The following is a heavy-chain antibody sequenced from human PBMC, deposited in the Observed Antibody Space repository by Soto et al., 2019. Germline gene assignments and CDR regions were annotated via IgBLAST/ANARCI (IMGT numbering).Heavy chain of an antibody. Sequence: SETLSLTCTVSGGSISSYYWSWIRQPPGKGLEWIGYIYYSGSTNYNPSLKSRVTISVDTSKNQFSLKLSSVTAADTAVYYCARVKTTVTSSIDYWGQGTLVTVSS. CDR2: IYYSGST. CDR3: ARVKTTVTSSIDY. V-gene: IGHV4-59*01. CDR1: GGSISSYY. J-gene: IGHJ4*02. D-gene: IGHD4-17*01.